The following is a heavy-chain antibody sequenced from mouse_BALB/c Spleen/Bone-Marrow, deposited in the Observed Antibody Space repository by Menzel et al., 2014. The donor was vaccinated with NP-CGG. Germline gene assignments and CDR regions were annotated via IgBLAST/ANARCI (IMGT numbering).Heavy chain of an antibody. D-gene: IGHD1-1*01. J-gene: IGHJ4*01. CDR1: GFNIKDTY. CDR3: STYRVNGSSYAMVY. V-gene: IGHV14-3*02. Sequence: VHVKQSGAELVKPGASVKLSCTASGFNIKDTYMYWVKQRPEQGLEWIGRIDPANGNTKYDPKFQCKATITADTSSNTAYLQLRSLTSKETAVNYCSTYRVNGSSYAMVYWGQGASVTVSS. CDR2: IDPANGNT.